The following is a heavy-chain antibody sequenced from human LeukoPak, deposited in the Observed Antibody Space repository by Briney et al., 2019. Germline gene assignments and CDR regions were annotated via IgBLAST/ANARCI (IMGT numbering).Heavy chain of an antibody. J-gene: IGHJ6*03. D-gene: IGHD3-16*01. CDR3: AKDGSWGDYYFYFYIDV. CDR1: GFTFSNSA. CDR2: ISASGHYT. Sequence: GGSLRLSCEASGFTFSNSAMSWVRQAPGKGLEWVSGISASGHYTYNADSAKGRFTISRDNSKNTLYLQMNSLRAEDTALYFCAKDGSWGDYYFYFYIDVWGKRTTVTLSS. V-gene: IGHV3-23*01.